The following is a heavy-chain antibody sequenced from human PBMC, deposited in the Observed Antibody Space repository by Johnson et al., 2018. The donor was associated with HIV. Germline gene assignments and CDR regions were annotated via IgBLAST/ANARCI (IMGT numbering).Heavy chain of an antibody. V-gene: IGHV3-43*01. CDR1: GFTFSSYA. CDR2: ISWDGGST. Sequence: VQLVESGGGVVQPGRSLRLSCAASGFTFSSYAMHWVRQAPGKGLEWVSLISWDGGSTYYADSVKGRFTISRDNSKNSLYLQMNSLRTEDTALYYCAKDAQGPLVRGAFDSWGQGTMVTVSS. CDR3: AKDAQGPLVRGAFDS. D-gene: IGHD1-26*01. J-gene: IGHJ3*02.